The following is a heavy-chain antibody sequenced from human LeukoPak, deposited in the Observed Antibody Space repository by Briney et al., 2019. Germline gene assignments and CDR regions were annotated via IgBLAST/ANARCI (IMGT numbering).Heavy chain of an antibody. CDR1: GYTFTGYY. CDR2: INPNSGGT. Sequence: ASVKVSCKASGYTFTGYYMHWERHAPGQGLEWMGWINPNSGGTNYAQKFQGRVTITRDTSISTAYMELSRLRSDDTAVYYCAREFVGAAPPYYYGMDVWGQGTTVTVSS. D-gene: IGHD2-15*01. V-gene: IGHV1-2*02. J-gene: IGHJ6*02. CDR3: AREFVGAAPPYYYGMDV.